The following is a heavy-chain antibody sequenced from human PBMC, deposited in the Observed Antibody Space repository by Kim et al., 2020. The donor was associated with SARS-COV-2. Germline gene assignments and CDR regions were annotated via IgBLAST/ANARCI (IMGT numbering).Heavy chain of an antibody. Sequence: GGSLRLSCAASGFTFAPFTIRWVRQAPGKGLEWVSSIRTDGGSIYYADSVKGRFTISRDNSKSTVFLELNSLRVEDTAVYYCAKPLSSASWYGYFQ. CDR1: GFTFAPFT. D-gene: IGHD6-13*01. CDR3: AKPLSSASWYGYFQ. CDR2: IRTDGGSI. V-gene: IGHV3-23*01. J-gene: IGHJ1*01.